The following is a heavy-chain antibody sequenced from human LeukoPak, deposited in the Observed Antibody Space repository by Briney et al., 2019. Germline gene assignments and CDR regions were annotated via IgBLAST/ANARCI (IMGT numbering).Heavy chain of an antibody. V-gene: IGHV4-34*01. J-gene: IGHJ5*02. CDR1: GGSLSDYY. Sequence: SETLSLTCAVYGGSLSDYYWSWIRQPPGKGLEWIGYIWYSGFTYYNPSLKSRVTISVDTSKDQFFLKLSSVTAADTAMYYCARVRDWLDPWGQGTLVTVSS. CDR3: ARVRDWLDP. CDR2: IWYSGFT. D-gene: IGHD4/OR15-4a*01.